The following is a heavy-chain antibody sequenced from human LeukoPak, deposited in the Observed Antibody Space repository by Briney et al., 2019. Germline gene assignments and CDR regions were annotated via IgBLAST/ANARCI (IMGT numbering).Heavy chain of an antibody. V-gene: IGHV1-46*01. D-gene: IGHD3-22*01. Sequence: ASVKVFCKASGYTFTSYYIHWVRQVPGQGLEWMGVINPSGGRTTYAQKFQGRVTMTRDTSTSTLYMELSSLRSEDTAVYYCAMSISMIDFDYWGQGTLVTVSS. CDR1: GYTFTSYY. J-gene: IGHJ4*02. CDR3: AMSISMIDFDY. CDR2: INPSGGRT.